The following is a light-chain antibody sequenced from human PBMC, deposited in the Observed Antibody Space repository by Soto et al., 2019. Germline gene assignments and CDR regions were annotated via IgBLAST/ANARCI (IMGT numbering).Light chain of an antibody. CDR3: QQSLSLPYT. Sequence: DIQMTQSPSSLSASVGDRVTITCRASQSISSYLNWYRQTPGKAPKLLISSASSLRSGVPSRFSGSGAGTDFTLTINSLQPEDFATYYCQQSLSLPYTFGQGTKVDIK. CDR2: SAS. V-gene: IGKV1-39*01. CDR1: QSISSY. J-gene: IGKJ2*01.